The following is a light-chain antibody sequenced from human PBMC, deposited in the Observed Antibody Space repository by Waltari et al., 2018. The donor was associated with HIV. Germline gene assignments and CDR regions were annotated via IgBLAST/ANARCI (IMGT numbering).Light chain of an antibody. J-gene: IGLJ3*02. V-gene: IGLV1-51*01. CDR3: GTWDRTLGGGV. CDR2: DNS. CDR1: SPNIGDDT. Sequence: QSVLTQPPLVPAAPAQKVTISCSRSSPNIGDDTVSWYQHVPGAAPRLIIYDNSKRPSGIPDRFSGSESGTSATLAITGLQTGDEADYYCGTWDRTLGGGVFGGGTKLTVL.